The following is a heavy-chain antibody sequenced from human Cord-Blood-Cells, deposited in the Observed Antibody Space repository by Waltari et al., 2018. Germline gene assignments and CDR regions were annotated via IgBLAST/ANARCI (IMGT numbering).Heavy chain of an antibody. CDR2: ISWNSGSI. CDR1: GFTFDDYA. J-gene: IGHJ4*02. V-gene: IGHV3-9*01. Sequence: EVQLVESGGGLVQPGRSLRLSCAASGFTFDDYAMHWVRQAPGKGLEWVSGISWNSGSIGYADSVKGRFPISRDNAKNSLYLQMNSLGAEDTALYYCAKVIGRAIICSGGSCYFDYWGQGTLVTVSS. D-gene: IGHD2-15*01. CDR3: AKVIGRAIICSGGSCYFDY.